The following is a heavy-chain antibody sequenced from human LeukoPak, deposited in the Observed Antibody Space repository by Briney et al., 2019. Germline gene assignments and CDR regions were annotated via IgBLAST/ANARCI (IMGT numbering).Heavy chain of an antibody. D-gene: IGHD3/OR15-3a*01. Sequence: GRSLRPSCAASGFTFSNAWMSSASQAPGNGLEWVGRILRKTEGRTTDYAAPVKGRFSISRDDSKNTLYLRMNSLKTEDTAVYYCTTDSYDLWGHGTLVLASS. V-gene: IGHV3-15*01. CDR2: ILRKTEGRTT. J-gene: IGHJ4*01. CDR3: TTDSYDL. CDR1: GFTFSNAW.